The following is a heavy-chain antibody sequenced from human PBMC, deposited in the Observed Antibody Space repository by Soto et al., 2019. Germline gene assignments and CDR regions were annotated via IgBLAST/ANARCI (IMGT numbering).Heavy chain of an antibody. D-gene: IGHD3-16*02. CDR3: AKGYVWGCYLPSMDV. J-gene: IGHJ6*02. CDR1: GFTFSDYY. CDR2: ISSSGTTI. V-gene: IGHV3-11*01. Sequence: QGQLGESGGGLAKPGGSLRLSCAASGFTFSDYYMSWIRQTPGKGLEWVSYISSSGTTIYYAGSVKGRFTISRDNARNSLFLQMNSLRAEDTSVYYCAKGYVWGCYLPSMDVWGHGTTVTVSS.